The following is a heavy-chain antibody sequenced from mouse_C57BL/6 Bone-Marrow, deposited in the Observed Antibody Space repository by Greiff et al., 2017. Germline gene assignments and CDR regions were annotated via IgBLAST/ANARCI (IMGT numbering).Heavy chain of an antibody. CDR2: IDPSDSYT. D-gene: IGHD1-1*01. J-gene: IGHJ1*03. CDR1: GYTFTSYW. V-gene: IGHV1-50*01. Sequence: QVQLQQPGAELVKPGASVKLSCKASGYTFTSYWMQWVKQRPGQGLEWIGEIDPSDSYTNYNQKFKGKATLTVDTSSSTAYMQLSSLTSEDSAVYYCARYRYYGRGPLYFDVWGTGTTVTVSS. CDR3: ARYRYYGRGPLYFDV.